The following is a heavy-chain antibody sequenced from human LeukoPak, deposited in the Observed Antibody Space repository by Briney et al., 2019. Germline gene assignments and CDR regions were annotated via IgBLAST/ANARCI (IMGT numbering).Heavy chain of an antibody. CDR1: GYSFTSYW. CDR3: ARTYYYDSSGPTDFDY. V-gene: IGHV5-51*01. J-gene: IGHJ4*02. CDR2: IYPGDSDT. D-gene: IGHD3-22*01. Sequence: GESLKISCKGSGYSFTSYWIGWVRQMPGKGLEWMGIIYPGDSDTRYSPSFQGQVTISPDKSISTAYLQWSSLKASDTAMYYCARTYYYDSSGPTDFDYWGQGTLVTVSS.